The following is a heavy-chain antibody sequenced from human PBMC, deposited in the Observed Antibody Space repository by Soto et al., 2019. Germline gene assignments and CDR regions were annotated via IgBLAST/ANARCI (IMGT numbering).Heavy chain of an antibody. CDR1: GYTFTNYG. CDR2: ISAYNGDT. J-gene: IGHJ6*03. V-gene: IGHV1-18*01. D-gene: IGHD6-6*01. Sequence: QVQLLQSGAEVKKPGASVKVSCKASGYTFTNYGITWVRQAPGQGLEWMGWISAYNGDTHYTQRLQGRVTMTTDTATSTAYMELRGLISDDTAVYYCARVRQVVGYFYYYMDAWGKGTTFTVSS. CDR3: ARVRQVVGYFYYYMDA.